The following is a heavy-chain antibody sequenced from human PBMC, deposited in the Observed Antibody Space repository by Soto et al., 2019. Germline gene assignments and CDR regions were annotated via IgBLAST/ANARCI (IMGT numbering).Heavy chain of an antibody. V-gene: IGHV4-4*07. J-gene: IGHJ5*02. Sequence: SEALSLTCTVSGGSITNYYWSWIRQPAGKGLEWIGRIYTKERTNYNLSFRNRVTMSVDTSKNPFSLKLDAVTAADTAVYYSARHDYKAGANNWFDPWGQGTLLTVSS. CDR2: IYTKERT. CDR1: GGSITNYY. D-gene: IGHD3-16*01. CDR3: ARHDYKAGANNWFDP.